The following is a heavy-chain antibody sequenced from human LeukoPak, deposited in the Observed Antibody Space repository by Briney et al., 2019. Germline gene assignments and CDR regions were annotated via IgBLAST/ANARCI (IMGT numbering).Heavy chain of an antibody. J-gene: IGHJ6*03. D-gene: IGHD1-14*01. V-gene: IGHV3-7*01. Sequence: PGGSLRLSCAASGFTFSSYWMSWVRQAPGKGLEWVSHIKQDGSEKYYVDSVKGRFTISRDNAKNSLYLQMNSLRAEHTAVYYCARVRYRVGESGKYYYYYMDVWGKGTTVTVSS. CDR2: IKQDGSEK. CDR3: ARVRYRVGESGKYYYYYMDV. CDR1: GFTFSSYW.